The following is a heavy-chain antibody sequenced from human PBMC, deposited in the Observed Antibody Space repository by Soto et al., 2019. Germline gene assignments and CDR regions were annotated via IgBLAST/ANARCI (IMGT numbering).Heavy chain of an antibody. J-gene: IGHJ4*02. CDR2: IRSKTDGGTI. D-gene: IGHD5-12*01. CDR3: TTAHPRGPDY. V-gene: IGHV3-15*01. Sequence: EVQLVESGGGLVKPGESLRLSCAASGFTFSNAWMNWVRQAPGKGLEWVGQIRSKTDGGTIFYPAPVKGRFIISRDDSTNTLYLQMNSLSTDDTAVYYCTTAHPRGPDYWGQGTLVTVSS. CDR1: GFTFSNAW.